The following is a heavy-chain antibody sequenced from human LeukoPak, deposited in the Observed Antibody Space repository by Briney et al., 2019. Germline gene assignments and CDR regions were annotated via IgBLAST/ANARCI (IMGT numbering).Heavy chain of an antibody. CDR2: IYHCGST. D-gene: IGHD4-17*01. V-gene: IGHV4-30-2*01. J-gene: IGHJ5*02. CDR1: VGSISICGYS. Sequence: SQTLSLTCAFSVGSISICGYSWSSIRQPPGKGLEWIGYIYHCGSTYYNPSLKRRVTISVDRSKNQFSLKRSSVTAADTAVYYCARTLRAGWFDPWGQGTLVTVSS. CDR3: ARTLRAGWFDP.